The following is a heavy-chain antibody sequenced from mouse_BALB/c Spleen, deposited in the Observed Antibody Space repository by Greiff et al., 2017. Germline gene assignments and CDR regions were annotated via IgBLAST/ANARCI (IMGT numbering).Heavy chain of an antibody. CDR3: TYSNLSAMDY. Sequence: EVQLQQSGAELVRSGASVKLSCTASGFNITDYYMHWVKQRPEQGLEWIGWIDPENGDTEYAPKFQGKATMTADTSSNTAYLQLSSLTSEDTAVYYCTYSNLSAMDYWGQGASGTVSS. J-gene: IGHJ4*01. D-gene: IGHD2-5*01. CDR2: IDPENGDT. V-gene: IGHV14-4*02. CDR1: GFNITDYY.